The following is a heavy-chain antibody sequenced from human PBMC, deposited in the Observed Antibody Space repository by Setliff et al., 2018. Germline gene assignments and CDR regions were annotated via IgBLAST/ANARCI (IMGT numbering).Heavy chain of an antibody. V-gene: IGHV4-34*01. D-gene: IGHD5-12*01. CDR1: GDSFSDYY. CDR2: SNHGGST. Sequence: ETLSLTCAVYGDSFSDYYWSWIRQTPGKGLEWIGESNHGGSTSYHPSLKSRVTVSLDTSKNQFSLKLTSVTAADTAVYYCARDQWVRSPPLYFSYSMDVWGQGTTVTVSS. CDR3: ARDQWVRSPPLYFSYSMDV. J-gene: IGHJ6*02.